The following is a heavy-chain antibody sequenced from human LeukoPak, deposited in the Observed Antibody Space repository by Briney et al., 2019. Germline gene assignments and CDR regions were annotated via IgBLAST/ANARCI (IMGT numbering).Heavy chain of an antibody. Sequence: GGSLRLSCVASGFTFSTHWMYWVRQAPGKELVWVSRSSGDGRMTSYADSVKCRFTISRDNAKDTLFLQMTSLRVEDTAVYSCASLLTPYHGSGGGGVDVWGQGTTVTVSS. CDR3: ASLLTPYHGSGGGGVDV. CDR1: GFTFSTHW. D-gene: IGHD3-10*01. V-gene: IGHV3-74*01. J-gene: IGHJ6*02. CDR2: SSGDGRMT.